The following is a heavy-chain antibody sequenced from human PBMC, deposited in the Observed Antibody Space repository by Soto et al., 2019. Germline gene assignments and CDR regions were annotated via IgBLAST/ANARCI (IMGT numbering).Heavy chain of an antibody. CDR3: ERAVNSGYYYFRDFQH. D-gene: IGHD3-22*01. Sequence: PSETLSLTCTVSGGSISSGGYYWSWIRQHPGQGLEWIGYIYYSGSTYYNPSLKSRVTISVDTSKNQFSLKLSSVTAADTAVYYCERAVNSGYYYFRDFQHWGQGTLVTVSS. J-gene: IGHJ1*01. CDR1: GGSISSGGYY. CDR2: IYYSGST. V-gene: IGHV4-31*03.